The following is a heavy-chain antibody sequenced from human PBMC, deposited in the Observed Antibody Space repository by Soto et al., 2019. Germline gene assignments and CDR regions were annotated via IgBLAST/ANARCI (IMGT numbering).Heavy chain of an antibody. CDR3: AKMGPTGLGP. CDR2: ISYDGSNK. V-gene: IGHV3-30*18. D-gene: IGHD1-26*01. J-gene: IGHJ5*02. Sequence: GGSLRLSCAASGFTFSSYGMHWVRQAPGKGLEWVAVISYDGSNKYYADSVKGRFTISRDNSKNTLYLQMNSLRAEDTAVYYYAKMGPTGLGPWGQGTLVTVSS. CDR1: GFTFSSYG.